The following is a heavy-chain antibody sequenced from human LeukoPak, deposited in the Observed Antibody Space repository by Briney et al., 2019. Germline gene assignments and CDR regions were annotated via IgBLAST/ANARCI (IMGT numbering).Heavy chain of an antibody. J-gene: IGHJ5*02. CDR2: FDPEDGET. V-gene: IGHV1-24*01. CDR1: GYTLIELS. CDR3: ATGVPAAIGDWFDP. D-gene: IGHD2-2*01. Sequence: GASVKVSCKVSGYTLIELSMHWVRQAPGKGLEWMGGFDPEDGETIYAQKFQGRVTMTEDTSTDTAYMELSSLRSEDTAVYYCATGVPAAIGDWFDPWGQGTLVTVSS.